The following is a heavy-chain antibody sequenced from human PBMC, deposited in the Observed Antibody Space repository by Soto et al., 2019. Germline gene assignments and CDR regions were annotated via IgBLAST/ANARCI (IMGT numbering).Heavy chain of an antibody. Sequence: KPSESLSLTCSVSGGSISSGYYYWSWIRQPPGKGLEWIGNIYYSGNTYYNPSLKSRLIISLDTSKNQFYLKVDSVTAPHTAVHYCASSSLYGLDGWGK. J-gene: IGHJ6*04. CDR3: ASSSLYGLDG. V-gene: IGHV4-30-4*01. CDR2: IYYSGNT. CDR1: GGSISSGYYY.